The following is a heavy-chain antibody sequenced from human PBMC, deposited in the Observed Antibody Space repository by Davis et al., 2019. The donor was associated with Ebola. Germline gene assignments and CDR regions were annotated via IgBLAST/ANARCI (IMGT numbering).Heavy chain of an antibody. J-gene: IGHJ5*02. CDR1: GYTFTGYY. CDR3: ARDQSNIVVVPAEFDP. V-gene: IGHV1-2*06. Sequence: AASVKVSCKASGYTFTGYYMHWVRQAPGQGLEWMGRINPNSGGTNYAQKFQGRVTMTRDTSTSTVYMELSSLRSEDTAVYYCARDQSNIVVVPAEFDPWGQGTLVTVSS. CDR2: INPNSGGT. D-gene: IGHD2-2*01.